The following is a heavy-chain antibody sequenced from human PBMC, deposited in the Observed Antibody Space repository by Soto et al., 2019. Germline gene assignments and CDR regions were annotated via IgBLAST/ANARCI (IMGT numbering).Heavy chain of an antibody. CDR2: IHSDGSST. V-gene: IGHV3-74*01. D-gene: IGHD2-21*02. Sequence: GGSLRLSCAASGFTFSYYWMHWVRQAPGQGLVWVSRIHSDGSSTTYADSVKGRFTISRDNAKNTLYLQMNSLRAGDTAVYYCARGDRGAFDLWGQGTMVTVSS. CDR3: ARGDRGAFDL. CDR1: GFTFSYYW. J-gene: IGHJ3*01.